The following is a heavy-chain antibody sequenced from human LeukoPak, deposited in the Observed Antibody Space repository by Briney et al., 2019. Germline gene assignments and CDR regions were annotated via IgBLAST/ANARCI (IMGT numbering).Heavy chain of an antibody. CDR1: GFTFSSYS. J-gene: IGHJ6*03. CDR3: ARGVWIGYYMDV. D-gene: IGHD2-2*03. V-gene: IGHV3-48*04. CDR2: ISSSSSRI. Sequence: PGGSLRLSCAASGFTFSSYSMNWVRQAPGKGLEWASYISSSSSRIYHADSVKGRFTISRDNAKNTLYLQMNSLRAEDTAVYYCARGVWIGYYMDVWGKGTTVTVSS.